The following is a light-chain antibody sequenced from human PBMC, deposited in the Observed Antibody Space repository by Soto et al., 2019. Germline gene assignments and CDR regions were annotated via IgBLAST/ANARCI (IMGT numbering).Light chain of an antibody. CDR2: GAS. CDR3: QQYNNWPQLT. CDR1: QSVSSN. Sequence: EIVMTQSPATLSVSPGERATLSCRASQSVSSNLAWYQQKPGQAPRLLIYGASTRATGIPARFSGSGSGTEFTLTIGSLQSEDFAVYYCQQYNNWPQLTFGGGTKVDIK. J-gene: IGKJ4*01. V-gene: IGKV3-15*01.